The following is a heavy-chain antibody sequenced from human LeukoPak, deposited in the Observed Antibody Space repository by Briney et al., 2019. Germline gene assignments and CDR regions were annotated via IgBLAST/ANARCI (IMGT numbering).Heavy chain of an antibody. Sequence: SETLSLTCAVYGGSFSGYYWSWIRQPPGKGLEWIGEINHSGGTNYNPSLKSRVTISVDTSKNQFSLKLSSVTAADTAVYYCARESAQQLVRGLYYYYYGMDVWGQGTTVTVSS. CDR1: GGSFSGYY. CDR2: INHSGGT. D-gene: IGHD6-13*01. V-gene: IGHV4-34*01. CDR3: ARESAQQLVRGLYYYYYGMDV. J-gene: IGHJ6*02.